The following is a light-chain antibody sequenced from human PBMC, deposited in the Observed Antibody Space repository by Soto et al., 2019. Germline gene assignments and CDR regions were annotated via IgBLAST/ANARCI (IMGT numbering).Light chain of an antibody. J-gene: IGKJ2*01. Sequence: AIRMTQSPSSFSASTGDRVTITCRASQGISSYLAWYQQNPGNAPKLLIYAASTLQSGVPSRFSGSGSGTAFNLTISCLQAEDLSTCDCPQYYSYLYTVGQGTKLEI. CDR2: AAS. CDR3: PQYYSYLYT. V-gene: IGKV1-8*01. CDR1: QGISSY.